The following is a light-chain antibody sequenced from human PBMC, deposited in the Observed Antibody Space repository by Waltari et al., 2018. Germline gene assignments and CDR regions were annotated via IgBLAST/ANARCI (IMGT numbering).Light chain of an antibody. CDR2: AAA. CDR3: LQYNSHPFT. J-gene: IGKJ3*01. V-gene: IGKV1-17*01. CDR1: QGISTY. Sequence: DIQMTQSPSSLSASAGDTVNITCRASQGISTYLNWYQQKPGKAPKRLIYAAASLESGVPSRFSGSGSGTDFTLTISSLQPEDFATYYCLQYNSHPFTFGPGTKLDIK.